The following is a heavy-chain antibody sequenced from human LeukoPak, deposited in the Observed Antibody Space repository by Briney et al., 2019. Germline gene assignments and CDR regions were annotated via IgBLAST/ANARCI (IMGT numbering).Heavy chain of an antibody. CDR3: AREAFIAAAAN. J-gene: IGHJ4*02. V-gene: IGHV1-69*05. CDR2: VIPIFGTA. CDR1: GGTFSSYA. D-gene: IGHD6-13*01. Sequence: SVKVSCKASGGTFSSYAISWVRQAPGQGLEWMGGVIPIFGTANYAQKFQGRVTITTDESTSTAYMELRSLRSDDTAVYYCAREAFIAAAANWGQGTLVTVSS.